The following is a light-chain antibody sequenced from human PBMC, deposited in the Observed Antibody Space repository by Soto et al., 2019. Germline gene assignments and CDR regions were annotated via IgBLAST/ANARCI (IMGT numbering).Light chain of an antibody. CDR1: QSVFTN. Sequence: EKLMTQSPATLSVSPGERATLSCRASQSVFTNLAWYQQQHGQAPRLLIYGASTRATGILARFSGSGSGTDFTLTISSLEPEDFAVYYCQQRSNWPPITFGQGTRLEIK. CDR2: GAS. V-gene: IGKV3-15*01. CDR3: QQRSNWPPIT. J-gene: IGKJ5*01.